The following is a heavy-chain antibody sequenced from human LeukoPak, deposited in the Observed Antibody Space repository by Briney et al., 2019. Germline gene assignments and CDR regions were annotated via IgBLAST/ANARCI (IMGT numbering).Heavy chain of an antibody. J-gene: IGHJ3*02. V-gene: IGHV5-51*01. Sequence: GESLKISCKGPGYSFTSYWIGWVRQMPGKGLEWMGIIYPGDSDTRYSPSFQGQVTISADKSISTAYLQWSSLKASDTAMYYCARQRSSSWSRDAFDIWGQGTMVTVSS. CDR3: ARQRSSSWSRDAFDI. CDR1: GYSFTSYW. D-gene: IGHD6-13*01. CDR2: IYPGDSDT.